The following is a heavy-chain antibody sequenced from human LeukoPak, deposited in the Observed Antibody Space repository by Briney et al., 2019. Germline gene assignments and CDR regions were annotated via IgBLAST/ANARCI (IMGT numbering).Heavy chain of an antibody. J-gene: IGHJ3*02. CDR2: ISYDGSNK. CDR3: ASHGAFDI. CDR1: EFIFSSYA. Sequence: PGGSLRLSCAASEFIFSSYAMHWVRQAPGKGLEWMAVISYDGSNKYYADSVKGRFTISRDNSKNTLYLQMNSLRAEDTAVYYCASHGAFDIWGQGTMVTVSS. V-gene: IGHV3-30*04.